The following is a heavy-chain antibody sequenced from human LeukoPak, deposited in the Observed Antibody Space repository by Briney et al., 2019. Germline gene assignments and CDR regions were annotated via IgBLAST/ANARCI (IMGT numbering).Heavy chain of an antibody. CDR3: ASCFFGECPFDY. CDR2: ISAYNGNT. J-gene: IGHJ4*02. Sequence: ASVNVSCKASGYTFTRYGISWVRQAPGQGLEWMGWISAYNGNTNYAQKLQGRVTMTTDTSTSTAYMELRSLRSDDTAVYYCASCFFGECPFDYWGQGTLVTVSS. D-gene: IGHD3-10*01. CDR1: GYTFTRYG. V-gene: IGHV1-18*01.